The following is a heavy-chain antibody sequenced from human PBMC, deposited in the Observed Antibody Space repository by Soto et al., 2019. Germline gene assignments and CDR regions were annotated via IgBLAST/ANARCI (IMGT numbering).Heavy chain of an antibody. CDR1: GYTFADYY. J-gene: IGHJ4*02. V-gene: IGHV1-2*02. Sequence: QVQLVQSGAEVKKPGASVKVSCKASGYTFADYYIHWVRQAPGQGLECMGWINANSGDTNYAQKFEGRVTMTRDTSTSTAYMEVSRLRSDDTAVYYCARSVSFIIPRPDYWGQGTLVTVSS. CDR2: INANSGDT. CDR3: ARSVSFIIPRPDY. D-gene: IGHD3-3*01.